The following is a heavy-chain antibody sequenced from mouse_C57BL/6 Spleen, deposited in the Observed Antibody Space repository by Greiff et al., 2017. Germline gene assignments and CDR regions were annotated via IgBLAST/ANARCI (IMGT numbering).Heavy chain of an antibody. CDR3: ARAGIYYGNHYYAMDY. CDR2: IDPSDSYT. Sequence: VQLQQPGAELVMPGASVKLSCKASGYTFTSYWMHWVKQRPGQGLEWIGEIDPSDSYTNYNQKFKGKSTLTVDKSSSTAYMQLSSLTSEDSAVYYCARAGIYYGNHYYAMDYWGQGTSVTVSS. CDR1: GYTFTSYW. V-gene: IGHV1-69*01. D-gene: IGHD2-1*01. J-gene: IGHJ4*01.